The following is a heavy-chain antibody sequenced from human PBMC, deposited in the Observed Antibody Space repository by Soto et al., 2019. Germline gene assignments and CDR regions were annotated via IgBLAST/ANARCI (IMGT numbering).Heavy chain of an antibody. D-gene: IGHD1-26*01. Sequence: SETLSLTCTVSGDSVTSGNYYWTWIRQPPGKGLEWVGHINYSGSTNYSPSLKSRVTISLNTPNNQFSLKLTSVTAADTAVYYCARDRYSGSYLNWFDPWGQGTLVTVSS. CDR2: INYSGST. J-gene: IGHJ5*02. V-gene: IGHV4-61*01. CDR3: ARDRYSGSYLNWFDP. CDR1: GDSVTSGNYY.